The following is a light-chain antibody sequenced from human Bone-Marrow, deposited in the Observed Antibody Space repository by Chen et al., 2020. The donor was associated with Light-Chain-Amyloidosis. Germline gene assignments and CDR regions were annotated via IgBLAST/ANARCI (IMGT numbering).Light chain of an antibody. J-gene: IGLJ2*01. CDR3: AAWDDSLSGVV. CDR1: SSNIGSNY. Sequence: QSVLNQPPSASGTPGQRVTIPCSGSSSNIGSNYVYWYQQLPGTAPKLLIYRNKQRPSGVPDRFSGSKSGTSASLAISGLRSEDEADYYCAAWDDSLSGVVFGGGTKLTVL. CDR2: RNK. V-gene: IGLV1-47*01.